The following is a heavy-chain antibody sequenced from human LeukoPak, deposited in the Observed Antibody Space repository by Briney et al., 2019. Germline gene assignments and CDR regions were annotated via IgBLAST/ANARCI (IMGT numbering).Heavy chain of an antibody. CDR3: AKDKGYSSSWYLFDY. J-gene: IGHJ4*02. V-gene: IGHV3-43D*04. CDR1: GFTFDDYA. CDR2: ISWDGGST. Sequence: GGSLRLSCAASGFTFDDYAMHWVRQAPGKGLEWVSLISWDGGSTYYADSVKGRFTISRDNSKNSLYLQMNSLRAEDTALYYCAKDKGYSSSWYLFDYWGQGTLVTDSS. D-gene: IGHD6-13*01.